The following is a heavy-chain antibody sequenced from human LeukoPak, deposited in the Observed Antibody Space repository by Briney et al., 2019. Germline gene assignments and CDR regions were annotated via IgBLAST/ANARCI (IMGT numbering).Heavy chain of an antibody. J-gene: IGHJ4*02. Sequence: GGSLRLSCAASGFTFSSHAMGWVRQAPGKGVEWVSSITGSGGSTYYGDSVKGRFTIARDNSKNTLYLQMNSLRADDTAVYYCARDRDSSDWYEDFDYWGQGTLVTVSS. D-gene: IGHD6-19*01. CDR3: ARDRDSSDWYEDFDY. CDR1: GFTFSSHA. V-gene: IGHV3-23*01. CDR2: ITGSGGST.